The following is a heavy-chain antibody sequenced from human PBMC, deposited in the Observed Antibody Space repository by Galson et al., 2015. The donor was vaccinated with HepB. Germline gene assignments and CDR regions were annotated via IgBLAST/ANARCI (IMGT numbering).Heavy chain of an antibody. CDR1: GFTFSSYW. D-gene: IGHD3-22*01. CDR2: INSDGSST. V-gene: IGHV3-74*01. Sequence: SLRLSCAASGFTFSSYWMHWVRQAPGKGLVWVSRINSDGSSTSYADSVKGRFTISRDNSKNTLYLQMNSLRAEDTAVYYCARDRGYDSSGYQPPPLLYYFDYWGQGTLVTVSS. J-gene: IGHJ4*02. CDR3: ARDRGYDSSGYQPPPLLYYFDY.